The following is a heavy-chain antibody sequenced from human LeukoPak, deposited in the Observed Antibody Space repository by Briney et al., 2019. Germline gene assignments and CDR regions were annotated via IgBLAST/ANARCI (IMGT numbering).Heavy chain of an antibody. CDR1: GGSISSGDYY. Sequence: SQTLSLTCTVSGGSISSGDYYWSWIRQPPGKGLEWIGYIYHSGSTYYNPSLKSRVTISVDTSKNQFSLKLSSVTAADTAVYYCARGVRAAAGSIAVYYFDYWGQGTLVTVSS. CDR3: ARGVRAAAGSIAVYYFDY. D-gene: IGHD6-13*01. J-gene: IGHJ4*02. CDR2: IYHSGST. V-gene: IGHV4-30-4*01.